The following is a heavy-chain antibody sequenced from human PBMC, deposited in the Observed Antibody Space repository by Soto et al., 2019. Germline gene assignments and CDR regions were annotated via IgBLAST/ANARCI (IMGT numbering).Heavy chain of an antibody. CDR2: IYYSGST. Sequence: SDTLCLTCTVSGGSISSYYWSWIRQPPGKGLEWIGYIYYSGSTNYNPSLKSRVTISVDTSKNQFSLKLSSVTAADTAVYYCANAIRGYSYAFDYWGQGTLVTVSS. J-gene: IGHJ4*02. CDR1: GGSISSYY. D-gene: IGHD5-18*01. CDR3: ANAIRGYSYAFDY. V-gene: IGHV4-59*01.